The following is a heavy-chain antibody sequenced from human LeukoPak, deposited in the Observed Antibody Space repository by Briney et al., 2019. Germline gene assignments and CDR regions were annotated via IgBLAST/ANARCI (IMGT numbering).Heavy chain of an antibody. CDR1: GFTFSKYS. CDR3: ATLDGGSYLFDY. D-gene: IGHD1-26*01. J-gene: IGHJ4*02. V-gene: IGHV3-53*01. Sequence: GGSLRLSCVASGFTFSKYSMSWVRQAPGKGLVWVSVIYSGGSTYYADSVKGRFTISRDNSKNTLYLQMNSLRAEDTAVYYCATLDGGSYLFDYWGQGTLVTVSS. CDR2: IYSGGST.